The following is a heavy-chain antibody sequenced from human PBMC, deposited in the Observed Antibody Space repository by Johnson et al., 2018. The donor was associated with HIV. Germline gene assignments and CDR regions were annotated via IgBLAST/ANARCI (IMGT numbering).Heavy chain of an antibody. CDR3: AKGFSGWPHDAFDI. CDR2: IRNDGTNK. J-gene: IGHJ3*02. V-gene: IGHV3-30*02. Sequence: VQLVESGGGVVQPGGSLRLSCATSGFSFSTYGMHWVRQAPGRGLEWVTFIRNDGTNKYYSDSVKGRFTISRDNSKNTMYLQMNSLRADDTAMYYCAKGFSGWPHDAFDIWGQGTMVTVSS. D-gene: IGHD6-19*01. CDR1: GFSFSTYG.